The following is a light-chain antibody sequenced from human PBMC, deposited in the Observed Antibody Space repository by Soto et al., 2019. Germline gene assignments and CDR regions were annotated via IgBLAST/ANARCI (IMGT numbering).Light chain of an antibody. CDR2: AAS. V-gene: IGKV1-27*01. J-gene: IGKJ5*01. CDR1: QGISNF. Sequence: DIQMTQSPSSLSASVGDRVTITCRASQGISNFLAWYQQKPGKVPKLLISAASTFQSGVPSRFSGSGSGTDFTLSITSLQPEDVATYFCQTYSSVITFGQGTRLEIK. CDR3: QTYSSVIT.